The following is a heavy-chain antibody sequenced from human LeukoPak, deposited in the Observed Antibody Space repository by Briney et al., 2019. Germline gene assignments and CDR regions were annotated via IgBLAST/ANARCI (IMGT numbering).Heavy chain of an antibody. Sequence: SETLSLTCTVSGDSVSTGSHFWGWIRQPPGKGLEWIGSIYSSGNTYYNPSLKSRVTISVDTSKNQFSLKLSSVTAADTAVYYCARVFVAAAADHAEYFQHWGQGTLVTVSS. V-gene: IGHV4-39*07. J-gene: IGHJ1*01. CDR1: GDSVSTGSHF. CDR2: IYSSGNT. D-gene: IGHD6-13*01. CDR3: ARVFVAAAADHAEYFQH.